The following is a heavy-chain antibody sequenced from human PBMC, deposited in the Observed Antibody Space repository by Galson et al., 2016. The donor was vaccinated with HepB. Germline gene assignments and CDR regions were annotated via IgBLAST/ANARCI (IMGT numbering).Heavy chain of an antibody. J-gene: IGHJ6*02. Sequence: SLRLSCAASGFTFSSYAMHWVRQAPGKGLEWVTIISYDGNNKYYADSVEGRFTISRDNSKNTLYLQMKSLRAEDTAVYYCARDDYCGSGYYNHYYYCGMDVWGQGTTVTVSS. CDR2: ISYDGNNK. D-gene: IGHD3-10*01. CDR1: GFTFSSYA. CDR3: ARDDYCGSGYYNHYYYCGMDV. V-gene: IGHV3-30-3*01.